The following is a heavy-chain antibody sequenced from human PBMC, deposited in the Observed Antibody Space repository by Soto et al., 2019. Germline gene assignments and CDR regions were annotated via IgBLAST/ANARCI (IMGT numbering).Heavy chain of an antibody. CDR2: ISSSSSYT. D-gene: IGHD6-13*01. CDR1: GFTFSDYY. J-gene: IGHJ6*02. CDR3: ARDLGSSWPGDYYYGMDV. V-gene: IGHV3-11*05. Sequence: PGGSLRLSCAASGFTFSDYYMSWIRQAPGKGLEWVSYISSSSSYTNYADSVKGRFTISRDNAKNSLYPQMNSLRAEDTAVYYCARDLGSSWPGDYYYGMDVWGQGTTVTVSS.